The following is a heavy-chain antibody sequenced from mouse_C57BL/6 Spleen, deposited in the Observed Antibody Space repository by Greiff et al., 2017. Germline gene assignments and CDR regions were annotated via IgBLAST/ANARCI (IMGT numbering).Heavy chain of an antibody. CDR3: ARCYYGSSYGAMDY. CDR1: GFSLTSYG. V-gene: IGHV2-2*01. Sequence: VHLVESGPGLVQPSQSLSITCTVSGFSLTSYGVHWVRQSPGKGLEWLGVIWSGGSTDYNAAFISRLSISKDNSKSQVFFKMNSLQADDTAIYYCARCYYGSSYGAMDYWGQGTSVTVSS. J-gene: IGHJ4*01. CDR2: IWSGGST. D-gene: IGHD1-1*01.